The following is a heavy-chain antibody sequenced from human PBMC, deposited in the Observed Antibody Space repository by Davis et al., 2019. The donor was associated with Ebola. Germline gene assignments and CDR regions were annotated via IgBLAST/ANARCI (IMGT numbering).Heavy chain of an antibody. Sequence: GESLKISCKASGYSFTSYWISWVRQMPGKGLEWMGRIDPTDSIAFYSPSFHGQVSLSVDKSIRTAYVHWSSLKASDTAIYYCVRDSYFYDSSGYDYAILFDYWGQGTLVTVTS. D-gene: IGHD3-22*01. CDR1: GYSFTSYW. V-gene: IGHV5-10-1*01. J-gene: IGHJ4*02. CDR3: VRDSYFYDSSGYDYAILFDY. CDR2: IDPTDSIA.